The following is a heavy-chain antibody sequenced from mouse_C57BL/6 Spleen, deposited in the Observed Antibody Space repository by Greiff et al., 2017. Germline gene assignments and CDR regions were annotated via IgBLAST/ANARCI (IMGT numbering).Heavy chain of an antibody. CDR1: GYTFTSYW. Sequence: VQLQQPGAELVMPGASVKLSCKASGYTFTSYWMHWVKQRPGQGLEWIGEIDPSDSYTNYNQKFKGKSTLTVDKSSSTAYMQLSSLTSEDSAVYYCARPPYDYDGAWFAYWGQGTLVTVSA. D-gene: IGHD2-4*01. CDR2: IDPSDSYT. V-gene: IGHV1-69*01. J-gene: IGHJ3*01. CDR3: ARPPYDYDGAWFAY.